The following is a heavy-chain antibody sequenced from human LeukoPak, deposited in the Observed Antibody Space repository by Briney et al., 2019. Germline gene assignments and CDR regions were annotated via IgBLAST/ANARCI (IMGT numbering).Heavy chain of an antibody. Sequence: GRSLRLSCAASGFTFSSYGMHWVRQAPGKGLEWVAVISYDGSNKYYADSVKGRFTISRDNAKNSLYLQMNSLRAEDTAVYYCARGGYSSADYWGQGTLVTVSS. CDR3: ARGGYSSADY. CDR2: ISYDGSNK. D-gene: IGHD6-19*01. V-gene: IGHV3-30*03. CDR1: GFTFSSYG. J-gene: IGHJ4*02.